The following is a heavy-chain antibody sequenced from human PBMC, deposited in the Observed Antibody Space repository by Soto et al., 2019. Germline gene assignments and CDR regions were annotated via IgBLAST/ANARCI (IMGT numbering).Heavy chain of an antibody. Sequence: QVQLVESGGGVXQPGXXLRLSCAASGFTFSSYGMHWVRQAPGKGLEWVAVISYDGSNKYYADSVKGRFTISRDNSKNTLYLQMNSLRAEDTAVYYCAKGGIVGATRFIDYWGQGTLVTVSS. V-gene: IGHV3-30*18. J-gene: IGHJ4*02. CDR2: ISYDGSNK. D-gene: IGHD1-26*01. CDR3: AKGGIVGATRFIDY. CDR1: GFTFSSYG.